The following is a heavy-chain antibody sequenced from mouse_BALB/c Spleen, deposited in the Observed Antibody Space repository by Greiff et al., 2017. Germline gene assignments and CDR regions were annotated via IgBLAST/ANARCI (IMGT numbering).Heavy chain of an antibody. V-gene: IGHV1S126*01. Sequence: QVQLQQSGPQLVRPGASVKISCKASGYSFTSYWMHWVKQRPGQGLEWIGMIDPSDSETRLNQKFKDKATLTVDKSSSTAYMQLSSPTSEDSAVYYCARSLPSAYYLFAYWGQGTLVTVSA. CDR1: GYSFTSYW. CDR2: IDPSDSET. CDR3: ARSLPSAYYLFAY. J-gene: IGHJ3*01. D-gene: IGHD1-1*01.